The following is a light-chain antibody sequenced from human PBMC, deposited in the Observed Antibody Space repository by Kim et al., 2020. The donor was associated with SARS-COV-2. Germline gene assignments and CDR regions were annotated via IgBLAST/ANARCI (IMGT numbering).Light chain of an antibody. CDR2: DVS. Sequence: QSVLTQPASVSGSPGQSITISCIGTSSDVGGYNYVSWYQQHPGKAPQLMIYDVSKRPSGVSTRFSGSKSGNTASLTISGLQAEDEADYYCCSYTGNRTYVFGTGTKVTAL. CDR1: SSDVGGYNY. CDR3: CSYTGNRTYV. V-gene: IGLV2-14*03. J-gene: IGLJ1*01.